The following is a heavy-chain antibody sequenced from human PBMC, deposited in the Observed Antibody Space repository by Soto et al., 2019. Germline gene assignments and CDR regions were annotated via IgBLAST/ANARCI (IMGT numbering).Heavy chain of an antibody. CDR2: ISYDGSNK. D-gene: IGHD4-17*01. V-gene: IGHV3-30-3*01. Sequence: PGGSLRLSCAASGFTFSSYAMHWVRQAPGKGLEWVAVISYDGSNKYYADSVKGRFTISRDNSKNTLYLQMNSLRAEDTAVYYCAREAPRFHRLPGDYVWGQGTLVTVSS. J-gene: IGHJ4*02. CDR3: AREAPRFHRLPGDYV. CDR1: GFTFSSYA.